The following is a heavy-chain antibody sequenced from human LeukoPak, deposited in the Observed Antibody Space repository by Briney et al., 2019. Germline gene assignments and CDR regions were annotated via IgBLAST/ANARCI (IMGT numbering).Heavy chain of an antibody. V-gene: IGHV4-59*01. J-gene: IGHJ4*02. CDR3: ARVGLYYDILTGYYPWYYFDY. D-gene: IGHD3-9*01. CDR1: GGSISSYY. CDR2: IYYSGST. Sequence: SETLSLACTVSGGSISSYYWSWIRQPPGKGLEWIGYIYYSGSTNYNPSLKSRVTISVDTSKDQFSLKLSSVTAADTAVYYCARVGLYYDILTGYYPWYYFDYWGQGTLVTVSS.